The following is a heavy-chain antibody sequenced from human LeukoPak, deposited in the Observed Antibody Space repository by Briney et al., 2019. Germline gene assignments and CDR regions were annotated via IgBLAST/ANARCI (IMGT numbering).Heavy chain of an antibody. CDR2: ISTYDGNA. J-gene: IGHJ4*02. Sequence: ASVNVSCKASGYTFTGYYMHWVRQAPGQGLEWMGWISTYDGNANYAQKLQGRVTMTTDTSTITAYMELRSLRSDDTAVYYCARAPSGFTYGPGDHWGQGTLVTVSS. CDR1: GYTFTGYY. V-gene: IGHV1-18*04. CDR3: ARAPSGFTYGPGDH. D-gene: IGHD5-18*01.